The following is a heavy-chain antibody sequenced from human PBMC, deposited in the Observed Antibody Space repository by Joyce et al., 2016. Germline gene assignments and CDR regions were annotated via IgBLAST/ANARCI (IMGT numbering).Heavy chain of an antibody. D-gene: IGHD5-24*01. CDR1: GFTVSNNY. Sequence: EVQLVESGGGLIQHGGSLRLSCAASGFTVSNNYMNWVRQAPGKGLEWVSVIYSGGSTYSADSVNGRFTVSKNISKNILYLQMDSLRVEDTAVYYCAKGRDGYPGDWGRGTLVTVSS. CDR2: IYSGGST. CDR3: AKGRDGYPGD. J-gene: IGHJ4*02. V-gene: IGHV3-53*01.